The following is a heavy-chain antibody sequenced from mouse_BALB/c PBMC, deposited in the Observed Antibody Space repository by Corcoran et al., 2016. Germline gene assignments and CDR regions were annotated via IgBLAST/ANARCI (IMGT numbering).Heavy chain of an antibody. J-gene: IGHJ1*01. CDR3: AREGRRGYFDV. Sequence: EVQLQQSGPELVKPGASVKMSCKASGYTFTRYVMHWVQQKPGQGLEWIGYINPYNDGTKYNEKFKGKATLTSDKSSSTAYMELSSLTSADSAVYYCAREGRRGYFDVWGAGTTVTVSS. CDR2: INPYNDGT. V-gene: IGHV1S136*01. CDR1: GYTFTRYV.